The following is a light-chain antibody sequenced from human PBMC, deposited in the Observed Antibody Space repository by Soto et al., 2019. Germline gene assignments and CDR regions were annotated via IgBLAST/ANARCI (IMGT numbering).Light chain of an antibody. Sequence: SYELTQPPSVSVAPGQTATITCGGNNIGSERVHWYQQRPGQAPAVVVFDDSDRPSGIPERFSGSNSGNTATLTISRVEDGDEADYYCQVWESRSYQYVFGTGTKVTVL. V-gene: IGLV3-21*02. CDR3: QVWESRSYQYV. CDR2: DDS. J-gene: IGLJ1*01. CDR1: NIGSER.